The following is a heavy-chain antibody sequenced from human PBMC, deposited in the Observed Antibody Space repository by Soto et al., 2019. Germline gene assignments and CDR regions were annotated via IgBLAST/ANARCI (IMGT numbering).Heavy chain of an antibody. Sequence: PSETLSLTCTVSGGSISSYYWSWIRQPPGKGLEWIGYIYYSGSTNYNPSLKSRVTISVDTSKNQFSLKLSSVTAADTAVYYCADYDYIWGSYRNWGPGTLVTVSS. D-gene: IGHD3-16*02. CDR1: GGSISSYY. CDR2: IYYSGST. CDR3: ADYDYIWGSYRN. V-gene: IGHV4-59*08. J-gene: IGHJ4*02.